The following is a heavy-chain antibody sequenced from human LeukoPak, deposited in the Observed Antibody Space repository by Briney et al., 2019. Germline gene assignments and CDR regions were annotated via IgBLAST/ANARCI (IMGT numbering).Heavy chain of an antibody. D-gene: IGHD5-24*01. CDR3: ARGHGPLAFDI. Sequence: PSETLSLTCAVYGGSFSGYYWSWIRQPPGKGLEWIGEINHSGSTNYNPSLKSRVTISVDTSKNQFSLKLSSVTAADTAVYYCARGHGPLAFDIWGQGTMVTVSP. V-gene: IGHV4-34*01. CDR1: GGSFSGYY. CDR2: INHSGST. J-gene: IGHJ3*02.